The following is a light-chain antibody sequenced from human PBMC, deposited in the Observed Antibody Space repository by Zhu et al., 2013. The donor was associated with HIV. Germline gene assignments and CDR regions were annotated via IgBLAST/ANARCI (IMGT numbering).Light chain of an antibody. Sequence: IVMTQFPVTLSVSPGERVTLSCTASQSVGSKLAWYHQRPGQAPRLLIHSASSRATGVPARFSGSGSGTEFTLSISRLDPEDFAVYYCQQNDSSSLTFGGGTTVEI. J-gene: IGKJ4*01. CDR3: QQNDSSSLT. CDR1: QSVGSK. CDR2: SAS. V-gene: IGKV3-15*01.